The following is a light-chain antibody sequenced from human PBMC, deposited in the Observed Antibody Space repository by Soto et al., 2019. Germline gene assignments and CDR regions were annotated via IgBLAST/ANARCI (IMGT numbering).Light chain of an antibody. CDR2: GVS. J-gene: IGKJ1*01. V-gene: IGKV3-20*01. CDR1: QSVTSNY. Sequence: EVVMTRSPATLSVSPGERATLSCRASQSVTSNYLAWYQQKPGQAPRLLIYGVSNRATGVPDRFSGSGSGTDFTLTISRLGPEDFAVYYCQQYTDWPLTFGQGTKVEVK. CDR3: QQYTDWPLT.